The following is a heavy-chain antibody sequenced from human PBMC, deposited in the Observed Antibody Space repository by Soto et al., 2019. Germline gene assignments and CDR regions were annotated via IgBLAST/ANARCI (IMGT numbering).Heavy chain of an antibody. CDR3: ARVPTTVTTPGMDV. J-gene: IGHJ6*02. CDR2: INPDGSTT. Sequence: LRLSCAASGFTFSSYWMHWVRQAPGEGLMWVSRINPDGSTTSYADSVKGRFTISRDDAKNTLYLQMNSLRVEDTAVYYCARVPTTVTTPGMDVWGQGTTVTVSS. CDR1: GFTFSSYW. D-gene: IGHD4-4*01. V-gene: IGHV3-74*01.